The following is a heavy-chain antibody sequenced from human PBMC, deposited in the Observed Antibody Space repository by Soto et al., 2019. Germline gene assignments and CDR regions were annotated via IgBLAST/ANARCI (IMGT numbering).Heavy chain of an antibody. CDR1: GFTFSRFE. D-gene: IGHD3-10*01. Sequence: GGSLRLSCAASGFTFSRFELHWVRQAPGKGLEWISYISSSGSTAYYASSVEGQFTISRDNANNSVYLQMDSLRAEDTALYYCTRAAWFPYLSFYWGQGALVTVSS. CDR2: ISSSGSTA. J-gene: IGHJ4*02. V-gene: IGHV3-48*03. CDR3: TRAAWFPYLSFY.